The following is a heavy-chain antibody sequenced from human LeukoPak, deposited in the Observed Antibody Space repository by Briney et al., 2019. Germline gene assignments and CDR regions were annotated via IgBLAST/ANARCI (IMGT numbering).Heavy chain of an antibody. CDR1: GFTFSSYS. Sequence: PGGSLRLSCAASGFTFSSYSMNWVRQAPGKGLEWVSSISSSSSYIYYADSVKGRFTISRDNAKNSLYLQMNSLRAEDTAVYYCASPIVGATKGDDAFDIWGQGTMVTVSS. J-gene: IGHJ3*02. V-gene: IGHV3-21*01. D-gene: IGHD1-26*01. CDR2: ISSSSSYI. CDR3: ASPIVGATKGDDAFDI.